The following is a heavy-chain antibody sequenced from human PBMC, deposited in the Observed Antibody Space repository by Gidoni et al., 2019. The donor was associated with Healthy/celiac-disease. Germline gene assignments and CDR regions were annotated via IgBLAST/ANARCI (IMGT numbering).Heavy chain of an antibody. J-gene: IGHJ3*02. CDR3: TKDRDPTLYAVDI. Sequence: EVQLVESGGGLVQPGRSLRLSCAASGFNFDGYAMHWVRRGPGKGPEWVSGVSWNGGRIGYADSVRGRFTISRDNAKNSLYLQMNSLRAEDTALYYCTKDRDPTLYAVDIWGQGTMVTVSS. V-gene: IGHV3-9*01. CDR2: VSWNGGRI. CDR1: GFNFDGYA.